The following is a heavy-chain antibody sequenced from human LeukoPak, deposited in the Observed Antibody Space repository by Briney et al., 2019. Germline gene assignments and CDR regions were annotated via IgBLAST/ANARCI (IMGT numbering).Heavy chain of an antibody. CDR3: AKVGGCSSTSCYHDAFDI. D-gene: IGHD2-2*01. CDR2: ISYDGSNK. Sequence: GGSPRLSCAASGFTFSSYGMHWVRQAPGKGLEWVAVISYDGSNKYYADSVKGRFTISRDNSKNTLYLQMNSLRAEDTAVYYCAKVGGCSSTSCYHDAFDIWGQGTMVTVSS. V-gene: IGHV3-30*18. J-gene: IGHJ3*02. CDR1: GFTFSSYG.